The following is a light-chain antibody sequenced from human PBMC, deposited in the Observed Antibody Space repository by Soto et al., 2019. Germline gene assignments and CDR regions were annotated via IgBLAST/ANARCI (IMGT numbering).Light chain of an antibody. CDR3: QQYGSSTET. J-gene: IGKJ1*01. V-gene: IGKV3-20*01. CDR2: GAS. Sequence: EIVLTQSPGTLSLSPGERATLSCRASQSVSSSYLAWYQQKPGQAPRLLIYGASSRATGIPDRFSGSGSGTDFTLTISRLETEDFAVYYCQQYGSSTETFGKGTKV. CDR1: QSVSSSY.